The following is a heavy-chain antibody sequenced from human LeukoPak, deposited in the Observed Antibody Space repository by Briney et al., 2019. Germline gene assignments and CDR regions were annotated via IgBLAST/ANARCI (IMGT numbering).Heavy chain of an antibody. D-gene: IGHD5-12*01. CDR2: ISFDGSNE. CDR1: XFTFXTXX. Sequence: XXXAAXXFTFXTXXMHWVRXAPGXXLXXXXFISFDGSNEYHADSVKGRFTISRDNSKNTLYLQMNSLRAEDTAVYYCARDRADDYDVNLDYWGQGTLVTVSS. V-gene: IGHV3-30-3*01. J-gene: IGHJ4*02. CDR3: ARDRADDYDVNLDY.